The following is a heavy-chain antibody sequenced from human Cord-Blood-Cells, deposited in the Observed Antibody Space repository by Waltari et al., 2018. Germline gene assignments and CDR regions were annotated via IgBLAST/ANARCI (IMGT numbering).Heavy chain of an antibody. J-gene: IGHJ3*02. CDR1: GGTFSSYA. CDR3: ARGGYGDYHAFDI. V-gene: IGHV1-69*12. CDR2: IIPSFGTA. Sequence: QVQLVQSGAEVKKPGSSVKVSCKASGGTFSSYAISWVRQAPGQGLEWMGGIIPSFGTANIAQKFQGRGTSTADESTSTAYMELSSLRSEDTAVYYCARGGYGDYHAFDIWGQGTMVTVSS. D-gene: IGHD4-17*01.